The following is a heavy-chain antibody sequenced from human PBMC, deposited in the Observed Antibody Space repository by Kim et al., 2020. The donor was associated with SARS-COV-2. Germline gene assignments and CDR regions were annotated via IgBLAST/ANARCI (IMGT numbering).Heavy chain of an antibody. CDR1: GGSISSYY. CDR2: IYYSGST. Sequence: SETLSLTCTVSGGSISSYYWSWIRQPPGKGLEWIGYIYYSGSTNYNPSLKSRVTISVDTSKNQFSLKLSSVTAADTAVYYCARAPRYGSGSYYKIPLKGEHYYYYGMDVWGQGTTVTVSS. D-gene: IGHD3-10*01. CDR3: ARAPRYGSGSYYKIPLKGEHYYYYGMDV. J-gene: IGHJ6*02. V-gene: IGHV4-59*01.